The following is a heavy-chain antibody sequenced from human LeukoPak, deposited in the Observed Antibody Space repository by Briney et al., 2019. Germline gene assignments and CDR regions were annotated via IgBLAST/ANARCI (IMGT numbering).Heavy chain of an antibody. CDR3: ARHRYPGHYYDSSGYFDY. CDR2: IYYSGST. CDR1: GGSISSYY. V-gene: IGHV4-59*08. J-gene: IGHJ4*02. D-gene: IGHD3-22*01. Sequence: SETLSLTCTVSGGSISSYYWSWIRQPPGKGLEGIGYIYYSGSTNYNPSLKSRVTISVDTSKNQFSLKLSSVTAADTAVYYCARHRYPGHYYDSSGYFDYWGQGTLVTVSS.